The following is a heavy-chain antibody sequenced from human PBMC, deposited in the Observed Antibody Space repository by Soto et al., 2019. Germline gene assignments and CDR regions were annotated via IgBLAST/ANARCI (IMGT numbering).Heavy chain of an antibody. V-gene: IGHV4-39*01. J-gene: IGHJ6*03. CDR2: IYYSGST. CDR1: GGSISSSSYY. Sequence: QLQLQESGPGLVKPSETLSLTCTVSGGSISSSSYYWGWIRQPPGKGLEWIGSIYYSGSTYYNPSLKSRVTISVDTSKNQFSLKLSSVTAADTAVYYCARHRGYYCGSGSSSSPWYQYMDGWGKGTTVTVSS. CDR3: ARHRGYYCGSGSSSSPWYQYMDG. D-gene: IGHD3-10*01.